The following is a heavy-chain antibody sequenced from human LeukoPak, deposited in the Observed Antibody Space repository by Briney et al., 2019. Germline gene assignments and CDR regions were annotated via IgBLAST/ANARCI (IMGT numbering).Heavy chain of an antibody. V-gene: IGHV1-8*01. J-gene: IGHJ5*02. CDR3: ARDFAHRRVVTAHIGLDP. CDR2: MNPNSGNT. CDR1: GYTFTSYD. Sequence: ASVKVSCKASGYTFTSYDINWVRQATGQGLEWMGWMNPNSGNTGYAQKFQGRVTMTRNTSISTAYMELSSLRSEDTAVYYCARDFAHRRVVTAHIGLDPWGQGTLVTVSS. D-gene: IGHD2-21*02.